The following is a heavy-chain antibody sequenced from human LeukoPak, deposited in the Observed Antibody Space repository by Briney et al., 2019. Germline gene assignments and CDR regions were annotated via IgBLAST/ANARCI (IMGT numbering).Heavy chain of an antibody. CDR2: INHSGST. CDR1: GGSFSGYY. D-gene: IGHD6-13*01. CDR3: ARHQPKRRQLVQGLGAFDI. V-gene: IGHV4-34*01. J-gene: IGHJ3*02. Sequence: SETLSLTCAVYGGSFSGYYWSWIRQPPGKGLEWIGEINHSGSTNYNPSLKSRVTISVDTSKNQFSLKLSSVTAADTAVYYCARHQPKRRQLVQGLGAFDIWGQGTMVTVSS.